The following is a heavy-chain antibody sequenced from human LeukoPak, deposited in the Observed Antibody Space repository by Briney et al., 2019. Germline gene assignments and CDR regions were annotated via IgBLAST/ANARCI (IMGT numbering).Heavy chain of an antibody. Sequence: SETLSLTCTVSGGSISSYYWSWIRQPPGKGLEWIGYIYYSGSTNYNPSLKSRVTISVDTSKNQFSLKLSSVTAADTAVYYCAGGGSYRAFVIWGQGTMVTVSS. D-gene: IGHD1-26*01. CDR3: AGGGSYRAFVI. CDR1: GGSISSYY. CDR2: IYYSGST. J-gene: IGHJ3*02. V-gene: IGHV4-59*01.